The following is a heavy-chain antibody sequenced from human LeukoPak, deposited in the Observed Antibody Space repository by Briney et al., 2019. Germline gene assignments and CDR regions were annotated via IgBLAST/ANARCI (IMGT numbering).Heavy chain of an antibody. CDR3: ARRVWFGELFFDY. Sequence: GESLKISFRVFGYAFASYCVGWVRQVPGKGLEWMGIIYPGDSDIKYNPSFEGQVTFSADKSINTAYLQWNSLKASDTAMYYCARRVWFGELFFDYWGQGTLVTVSS. CDR2: IYPGDSDI. V-gene: IGHV5-51*01. CDR1: GYAFASYC. J-gene: IGHJ4*02. D-gene: IGHD3-10*01.